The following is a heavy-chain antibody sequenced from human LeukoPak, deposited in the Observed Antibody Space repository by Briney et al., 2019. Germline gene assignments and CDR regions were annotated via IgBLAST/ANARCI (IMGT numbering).Heavy chain of an antibody. V-gene: IGHV3-23*01. CDR1: GFTFHTYA. D-gene: IGHD1-26*01. Sequence: KSGGPLRLSCAASGFTFHTYAMTSVRQAPGKGLECVSAINGSGGNTYYTDSVKGRFTISRDASKNTLYLQMNNLRAEDTAVYYCARNLNSGNYYYFDYWSQGTLVTVSS. J-gene: IGHJ4*02. CDR3: ARNLNSGNYYYFDY. CDR2: INGSGGNT.